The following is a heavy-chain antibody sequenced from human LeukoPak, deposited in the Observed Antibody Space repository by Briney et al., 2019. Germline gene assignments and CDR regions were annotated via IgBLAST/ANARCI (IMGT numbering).Heavy chain of an antibody. CDR1: GGSISSSTYY. CDR2: INHGGSS. J-gene: IGHJ4*02. D-gene: IGHD1-1*01. CDR3: ARRIVGTMSDF. Sequence: KPSETLSLTCTVSGGSISSSTYYWGWIRQPPGEGLEWIGSINHGGSSYYNPALMRRVTISGDTTKTQFSLTLSSGPAADTAVYHCARRIVGTMSDFWGQGILVTVSS. V-gene: IGHV4-39*01.